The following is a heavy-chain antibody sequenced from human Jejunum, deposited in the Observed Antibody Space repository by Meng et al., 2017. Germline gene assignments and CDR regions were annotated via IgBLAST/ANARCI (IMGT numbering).Heavy chain of an antibody. V-gene: IGHV3-21*01. CDR1: GFTFSSYC. Sequence: GESLKISCTASGFTFSSYCMNWVRQAPGKGLEWVSSISISNTYINYADSVKGRFTVSRENAKNSLYLQMNSLRAEDTAVYYCVRIMTTVTERLDAFDIWGQGTMVTGSS. J-gene: IGHJ3*02. D-gene: IGHD4-17*01. CDR3: VRIMTTVTERLDAFDI. CDR2: ISISNTYI.